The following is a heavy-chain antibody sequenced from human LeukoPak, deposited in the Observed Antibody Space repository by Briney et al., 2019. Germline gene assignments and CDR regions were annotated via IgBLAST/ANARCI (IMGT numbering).Heavy chain of an antibody. CDR1: GYTFTGYY. CDR2: INPSGGST. J-gene: IGHJ5*02. D-gene: IGHD6-25*01. V-gene: IGHV1-46*01. CDR3: ARSGGAHWFDP. Sequence: ASVKVSCKASGYTFTGYYMHWVRQAPGQGLEWMGIINPSGGSTSYAQKFQGRVTMTRDMSTSTVYMELSSLRSEDTAVYYCARSGGAHWFDPWGQGTLVTVSS.